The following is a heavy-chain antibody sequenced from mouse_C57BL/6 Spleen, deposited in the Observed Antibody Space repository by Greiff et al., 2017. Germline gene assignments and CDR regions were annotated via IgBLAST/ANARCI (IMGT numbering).Heavy chain of an antibody. D-gene: IGHD1-3*01. Sequence: QVQLQQPGAELVMPGASVKLSCKASGYTFTSYWMHWVKQRPGQGLEWIGEIDPSDSYPNYNQKFKGKSTLTVAKSSSTAYMQLSSLTSEDSAVYYCALLKALDYWGQGTSVTVSS. CDR2: IDPSDSYP. J-gene: IGHJ4*01. V-gene: IGHV1-69*01. CDR3: ALLKALDY. CDR1: GYTFTSYW.